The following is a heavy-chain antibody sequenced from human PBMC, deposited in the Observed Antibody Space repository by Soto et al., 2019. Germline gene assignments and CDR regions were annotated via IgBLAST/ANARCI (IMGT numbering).Heavy chain of an antibody. V-gene: IGHV6-1*01. Sequence: TLSLTCAISGDSVSSNSAAWNWIRQSPSRGLEWLGRTYYRSKWYNDYAVSVKSRITINPDTSKNQFSLQLNSVTPEDTAVYYCARVPDYGDYEYYYYGMDVWGQGTTVTVSS. CDR3: ARVPDYGDYEYYYYGMDV. CDR1: GDSVSSNSAA. D-gene: IGHD4-17*01. J-gene: IGHJ6*02. CDR2: TYYRSKWYN.